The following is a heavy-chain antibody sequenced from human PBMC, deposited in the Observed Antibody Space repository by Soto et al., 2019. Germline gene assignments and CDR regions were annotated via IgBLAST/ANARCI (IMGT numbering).Heavy chain of an antibody. CDR1: GGSISSSSYY. V-gene: IGHV4-39*07. Sequence: TSETLSLTCTVSGGSISSSSYYWGWIRQPPGKGLEWIGSIYYSGSTYYNPSLKSRVTISVDTSKNQFSLKLSSVTAADTAVYFCTTWYFLNYWGQGTLVTVSS. CDR3: TTWYFLNY. CDR2: IYYSGST. J-gene: IGHJ4*02. D-gene: IGHD6-13*01.